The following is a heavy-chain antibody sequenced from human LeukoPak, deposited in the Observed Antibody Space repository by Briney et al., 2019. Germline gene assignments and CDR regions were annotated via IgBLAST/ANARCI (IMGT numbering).Heavy chain of an antibody. CDR1: GGSFSGYY. D-gene: IGHD6-19*01. CDR3: ARNIAVAGTPYYYGMDV. V-gene: IGHV4-34*01. CDR2: INHSGST. Sequence: TSETLSLTCAVYGGSFSGYYRSWIRQPPGKGLEWIGEINHSGSTNYNPSLKSRVTISVDTSKNQFSLILSSVTAADTAVYYCARNIAVAGTPYYYGMDVWGQGTTVTVSS. J-gene: IGHJ6*02.